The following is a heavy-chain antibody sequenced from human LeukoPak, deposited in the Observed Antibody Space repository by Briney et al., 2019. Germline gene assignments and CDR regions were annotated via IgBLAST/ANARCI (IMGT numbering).Heavy chain of an antibody. J-gene: IGHJ4*02. CDR2: MYPGDSDT. V-gene: IGHV5-51*01. D-gene: IGHD4-17*01. CDR1: GYTFTNYW. CDR3: ARGDYGDFRVFYTLFDY. Sequence: GESLKISCKGSGYTFTNYWIGWVRQMPGKGLEWMGIMYPGDSDTRYSPSFQGQATISADKSISTAYLQWSSLKASDTAMYYCARGDYGDFRVFYTLFDYWGQGTLVTVSS.